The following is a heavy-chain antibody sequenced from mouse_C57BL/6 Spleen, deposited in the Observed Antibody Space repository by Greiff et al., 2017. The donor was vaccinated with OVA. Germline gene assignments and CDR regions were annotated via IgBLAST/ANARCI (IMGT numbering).Heavy chain of an antibody. CDR3: ARDYYGDYKYFDV. CDR2: INPNNGGT. CDR1: GYTFTDYY. J-gene: IGHJ1*03. D-gene: IGHD2-13*01. V-gene: IGHV1-26*01. Sequence: EVQLQQSGPELVKPGASVKISCKASGYTFTDYYMNWVKQSHGKSLEWIGDINPNNGGTSYNQKFKGKATLTVDKSSSTAYMELRSLTSEDSAVSYCARDYYGDYKYFDVWGTGTTVTVSS.